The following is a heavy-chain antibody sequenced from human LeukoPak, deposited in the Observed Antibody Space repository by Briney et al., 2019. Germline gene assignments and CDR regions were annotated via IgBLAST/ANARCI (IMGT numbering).Heavy chain of an antibody. CDR3: ARHFAFSYYYMDV. Sequence: PSETLSLTCTVSGGSISSYYWSWIRQPPGKGLEWIGYIYYSRSTNYNPSLKSRVTISVDTSKNQFSLKLSSVTAADTAVYYCARHFAFSYYYMDVWGKGTTVTVSS. V-gene: IGHV4-59*08. CDR1: GGSISSYY. CDR2: IYYSRST. J-gene: IGHJ6*03.